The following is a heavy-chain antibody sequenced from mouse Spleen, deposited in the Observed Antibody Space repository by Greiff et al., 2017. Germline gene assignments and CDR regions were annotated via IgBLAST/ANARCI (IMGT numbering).Heavy chain of an antibody. V-gene: IGHV5-9-2*01. Sequence: EVQLVEPRGGLVMPGGFLKLPCAVSGFTFSSYGMSRVRQTPEQRRERVATSSGGGSYTYYPVSVKGRFTSSRDNDKDILYLQMSSLRSENPAMYYCAKNTYGGSYWYYDVWGGGTTVTVSS. J-gene: IGHJ1*01. CDR2: SSGGGSYT. CDR1: GFTFSSYG. D-gene: IGHD5-2*01. CDR3: AKNTYGGSYWYYDV.